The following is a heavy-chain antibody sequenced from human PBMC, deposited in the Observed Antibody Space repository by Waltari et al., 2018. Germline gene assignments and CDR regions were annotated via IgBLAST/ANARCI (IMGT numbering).Heavy chain of an antibody. Sequence: EVQLVESGGGLVQPGRSLRLSCAASGFTFDDYAMHWVRQAPGKGLEWVSGISWNSGSIGYADSVKGRFTISRDNAKNSLYLQMNSLRAEDMALYYCAKAKEAAAPSEGAFDYWGQGTLVTVSS. D-gene: IGHD6-13*01. J-gene: IGHJ4*02. CDR2: ISWNSGSI. CDR1: GFTFDDYA. CDR3: AKAKEAAAPSEGAFDY. V-gene: IGHV3-9*03.